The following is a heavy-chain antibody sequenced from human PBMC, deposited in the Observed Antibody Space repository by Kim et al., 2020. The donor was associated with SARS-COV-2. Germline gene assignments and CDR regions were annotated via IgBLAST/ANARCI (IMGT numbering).Heavy chain of an antibody. CDR1: SGSISSYY. Sequence: SETLSLTCTVSSGSISSYYWSWIRQPPGKGLEWIGYIYYSVSTNYNPSLKSRVTISVDTSKNQFSLHLTSVTAADTAVYYCARDTPLCSSTSCYHNWFDP. CDR2: IYYSVST. D-gene: IGHD2-2*01. J-gene: IGHJ5*02. CDR3: ARDTPLCSSTSCYHNWFDP. V-gene: IGHV4-59*01.